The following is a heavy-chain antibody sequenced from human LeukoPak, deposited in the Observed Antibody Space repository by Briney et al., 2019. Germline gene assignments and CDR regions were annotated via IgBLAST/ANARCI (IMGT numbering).Heavy chain of an antibody. CDR3: ASRDSGYELDY. D-gene: IGHD5-12*01. CDR2: IYTSGST. V-gene: IGHV4-61*02. J-gene: IGHJ4*02. Sequence: PSQTLSLTCTVSGGSISSGSYYWSWIRQPAGKGLEWIGRIYTSGSTNYNPSLKSRFTISVDTSKNQFSLKLSSVTAADTAVYYCASRDSGYELDYWGQGTLVTVSS. CDR1: GGSISSGSYY.